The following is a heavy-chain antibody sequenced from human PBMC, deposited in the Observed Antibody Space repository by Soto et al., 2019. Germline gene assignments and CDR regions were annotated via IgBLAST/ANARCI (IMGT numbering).Heavy chain of an antibody. V-gene: IGHV1-8*01. J-gene: IGHJ5*02. CDR2: MNPNSGNT. CDR1: GYTLTSYD. CDR3: ARGRAWFEP. Sequence: ASMKVSCKTSGYTLTSYDINWVRQATGQGPEWVGWMNPNSGNTGYAQKFQGRVTMTRNTSISTAYMELSSLRSEDTAVYYCARGRAWFEPWGQGTLVTVSS.